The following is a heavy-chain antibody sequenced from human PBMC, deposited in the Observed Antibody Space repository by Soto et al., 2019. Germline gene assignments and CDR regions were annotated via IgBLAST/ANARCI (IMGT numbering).Heavy chain of an antibody. CDR2: VSGNNGAS. V-gene: IGHV1-18*04. CDR3: VRDQKYFRVNGNWFDS. CDR1: GYTSADFG. Sequence: QVQLMQSGTEVKKPGASVTVSCKASGYTSADFGISWVRQAPGQRLEWMGWVSGNNGASNPAPKVQGRITMTLDTSTGVSYMALRSLRSDDTAIYYCVRDQKYFRVNGNWFDSWGQGTLVSVSS. D-gene: IGHD2-2*01. J-gene: IGHJ5*01.